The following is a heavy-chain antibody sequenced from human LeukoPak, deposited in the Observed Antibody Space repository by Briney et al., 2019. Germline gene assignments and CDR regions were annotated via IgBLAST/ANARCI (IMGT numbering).Heavy chain of an antibody. D-gene: IGHD6-6*01. V-gene: IGHV3-20*04. CDR3: ARLSLYSSSSENYYYYMDV. CDR1: GFTFDDYG. CDR2: INWNGGST. J-gene: IGHJ6*03. Sequence: GGSLRLSCAASGFTFDDYGMSWVRQAPGKGLEWVSGINWNGGSTGYADSAKGRFTISRDNAKNSLYLQMNSLRAEDTALYYCARLSLYSSSSENYYYYMDVWGKGTTVTVSS.